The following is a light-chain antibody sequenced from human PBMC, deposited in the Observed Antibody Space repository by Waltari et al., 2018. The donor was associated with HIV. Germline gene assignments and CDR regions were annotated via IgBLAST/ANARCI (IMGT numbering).Light chain of an antibody. CDR3: QSYDSSLSAVV. J-gene: IGLJ2*01. CDR1: SSNIGAGYD. V-gene: IGLV1-40*01. CDR2: GNS. Sequence: VSGAPGQRVTISCTGSSSNIGAGYDVHWYQQLPGTAPKLLIYGNSNRPSGVPDRFSGSKSGTSASLAITGLQAEDEADYYCQSYDSSLSAVVFGGGTKLTVL.